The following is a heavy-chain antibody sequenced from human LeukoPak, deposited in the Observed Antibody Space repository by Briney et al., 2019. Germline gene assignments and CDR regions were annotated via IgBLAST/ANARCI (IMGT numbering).Heavy chain of an antibody. CDR3: ARDSPRGIAARPDYYYMDV. CDR1: GFTFSDYY. V-gene: IGHV3-11*01. Sequence: PGGSLRLSCAASGFTFSDYYMSWIRQAPGKGLEWVSYISSSGSTIYYADSVKGRFTISRDNATNSLYLQMNSLRAEDTAVYYCARDSPRGIAARPDYYYMDVWGKGTTVTVSS. J-gene: IGHJ6*03. D-gene: IGHD6-6*01. CDR2: ISSSGSTI.